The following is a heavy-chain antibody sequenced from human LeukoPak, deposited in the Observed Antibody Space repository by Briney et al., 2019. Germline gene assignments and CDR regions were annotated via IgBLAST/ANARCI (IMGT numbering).Heavy chain of an antibody. CDR1: GFTVSSNY. D-gene: IGHD4-17*01. CDR3: ARGVYVAYGFDY. CDR2: IFSGGGT. J-gene: IGHJ4*02. V-gene: IGHV3-66*01. Sequence: GGSLRLSCAASGFTVSSNYMSWVRQAPGKGLEWVSVIFSGGGTYYADSVKGRFTISRDNSKNTLYLQMNSLRAEDTAVYYRARGVYVAYGFDYWGQGALVTVSS.